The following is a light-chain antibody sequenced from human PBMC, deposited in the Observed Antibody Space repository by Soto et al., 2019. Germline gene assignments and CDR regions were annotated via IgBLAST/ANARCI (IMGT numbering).Light chain of an antibody. Sequence: EIVLTQSPATLSSFPGYRFTLSCRASQAVNTRLAWYQHKPGQAPRLLIYLTSNRAAGIPARFSGSGSGTDFTLTISDVEPEDFAVYYCHQRQSWPRTFGQGTKGDIK. CDR3: HQRQSWPRT. CDR2: LTS. J-gene: IGKJ1*01. CDR1: QAVNTR. V-gene: IGKV3-11*01.